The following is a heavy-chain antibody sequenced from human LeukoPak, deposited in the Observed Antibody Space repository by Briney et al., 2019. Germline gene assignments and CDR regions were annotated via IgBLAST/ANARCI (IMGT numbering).Heavy chain of an antibody. CDR2: IIPIFGIA. V-gene: IGHV1-69*04. CDR3: ARLIENYGMDV. Sequence: SVKVSCKASGGTFSSYAISWVRQAPGQGLEWMGRIIPIFGIANYAQKFQGRVTITADKSTSTAYMELSSLRSEDTALYYCARLIENYGMDVWGQGTTVTVSS. CDR1: GGTFSSYA. J-gene: IGHJ6*02.